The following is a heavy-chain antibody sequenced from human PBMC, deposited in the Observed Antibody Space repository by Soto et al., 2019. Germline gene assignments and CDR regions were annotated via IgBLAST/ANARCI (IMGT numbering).Heavy chain of an antibody. J-gene: IGHJ5*02. V-gene: IGHV3-53*01. CDR3: AKDFRPGLIVPTKSGFDP. CDR2: IYSGGNT. CDR1: GFTVSSNY. Sequence: GGSLRLSCAASGFTVSSNYMSWVRQAPGKGLEWVSVIYSGGNTYYADSVKGRFTISRDNSKNTLYLQMNSLRAEDTAFYFFAKDFRPGLIVPTKSGFDPWGQGTPVTVSS. D-gene: IGHD2-15*01.